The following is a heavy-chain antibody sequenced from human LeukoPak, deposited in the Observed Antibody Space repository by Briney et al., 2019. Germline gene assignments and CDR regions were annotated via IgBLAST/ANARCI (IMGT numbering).Heavy chain of an antibody. CDR2: ISAYNGNT. V-gene: IGHV1-18*01. D-gene: IGHD1-14*01. CDR3: ARGYLASRNNWFDP. CDR1: GYTFTSYG. J-gene: IGHJ5*02. Sequence: ASVKVSCKASGYTFTSYGVSWVRQAPGQGLEWMGWISAYNGNTIYAHKLQGRVTMTTDTSTSTAYMELRSLRSEDTAVYYCARGYLASRNNWFDPWGQGTLVTVSS.